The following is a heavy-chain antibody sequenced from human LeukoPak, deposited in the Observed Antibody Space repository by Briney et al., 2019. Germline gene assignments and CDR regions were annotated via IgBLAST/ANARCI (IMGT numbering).Heavy chain of an antibody. CDR2: ISTGSSTI. CDR1: GFSVRTYG. V-gene: IGHV3-48*02. J-gene: IGHJ5*01. CDR3: ARIDWFDS. Sequence: PWGSLSLTCTASGFSVRTYGKNWVCQAPGKGLEWVSFISTGSSTIYYADSVKGRFTISRDNAKKSLYLQMNSQRDEDTAVYFCARIDWFDSWGQGTLVTVSS.